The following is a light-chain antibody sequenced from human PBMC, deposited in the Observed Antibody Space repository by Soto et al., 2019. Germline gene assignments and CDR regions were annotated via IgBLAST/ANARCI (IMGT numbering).Light chain of an antibody. Sequence: QSVLTQSPSASASLGASVKLTCTLSSGHSNYAIAWHQQQPEKGPRYLMKLNSDGSHSKGDGIPDRFSGSSSGAERYLTISSLQSEEEADYYCQTCGTGFWVFGAGTKLTV. CDR3: QTCGTGFWV. J-gene: IGLJ3*02. V-gene: IGLV4-69*01. CDR2: LNSDGSH. CDR1: SGHSNYA.